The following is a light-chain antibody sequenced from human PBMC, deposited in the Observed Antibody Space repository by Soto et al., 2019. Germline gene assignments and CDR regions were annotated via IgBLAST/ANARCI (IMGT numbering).Light chain of an antibody. CDR3: SSYTTTNPVV. V-gene: IGLV2-14*01. CDR1: SSDIGRYNL. Sequence: QSVLTQPASVSGSPGQSITISCTGTSSDIGRYNLVSWHRLHPGKAPKLMIYDVTYRPSGVSDSFSGSKSGNTASLTISDLQADDEADYYCSSYTTTNPVVFGGGTKVTVL. J-gene: IGLJ2*01. CDR2: DVT.